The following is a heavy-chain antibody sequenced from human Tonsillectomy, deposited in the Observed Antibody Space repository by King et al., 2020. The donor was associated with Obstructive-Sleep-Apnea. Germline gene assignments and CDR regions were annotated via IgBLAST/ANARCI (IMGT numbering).Heavy chain of an antibody. D-gene: IGHD4-17*01. V-gene: IGHV5-51*01. CDR2: IFPSDSDI. J-gene: IGHJ3*02. Sequence: VQLVESGAEVKKTGESLKISCKGSGYSFGNYWIGWVRQMPGKGLEWMGVIFPSDSDIKYRPSFQGQVTISVDKAINTAYLQWSRLKASDTAMYYCARSDGDYAAFDIWGQGTMVIVSS. CDR1: GYSFGNYW. CDR3: ARSDGDYAAFDI.